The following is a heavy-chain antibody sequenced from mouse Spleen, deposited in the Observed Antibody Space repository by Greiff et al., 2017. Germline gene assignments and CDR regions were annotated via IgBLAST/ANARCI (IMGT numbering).Heavy chain of an antibody. Sequence: DVKLQESGPGLVKPSQSLSLTCSVTGYSITSGYYWNWIRQFPGNKLEWMGYISYDGSNNYNPSLKNRISITRDTSKNQFFLKLNSVTTEDTATYYCARESYGWYFDVWGAGTTVTVSS. D-gene: IGHD1-1*01. CDR3: ARESYGWYFDV. CDR1: GYSITSGYY. V-gene: IGHV3-6*01. J-gene: IGHJ1*01. CDR2: ISYDGSN.